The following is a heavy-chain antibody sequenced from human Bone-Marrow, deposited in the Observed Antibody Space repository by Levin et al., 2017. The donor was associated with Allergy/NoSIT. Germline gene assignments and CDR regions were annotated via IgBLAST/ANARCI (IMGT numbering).Heavy chain of an antibody. CDR1: GFSLSPRDMR. D-gene: IGHD3-16*01. J-gene: IGHJ4*02. CDR3: VRSPYSDYVD. Sequence: SGPTLVKPTQTLTLTCTFSGFSLSPRDMRVSWIRQPPGKALEWLAHIDWHDDKVYTASLKTRLTISKDTSKNQVVLTMTNMDPVDTATYYCVRSPYSDYVDWGQGTLVTVSS. CDR2: IDWHDDK. V-gene: IGHV2-70*04.